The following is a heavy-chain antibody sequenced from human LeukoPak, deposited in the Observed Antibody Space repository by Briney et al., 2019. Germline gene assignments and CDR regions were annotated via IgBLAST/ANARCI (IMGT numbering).Heavy chain of an antibody. CDR2: INHSGST. CDR1: GGSFSGYY. D-gene: IGHD4-17*01. Sequence: KTSETLSLTCAVYGGSFSGYYWSWIRQPPGKGLEWIGEINHSGSTNYNPSLKSRVTISVDTSKSQFSLKLSSVTAADTAVYYCARLEPTVTENFDYWGQGTLVTVSS. CDR3: ARLEPTVTENFDY. J-gene: IGHJ4*02. V-gene: IGHV4-34*01.